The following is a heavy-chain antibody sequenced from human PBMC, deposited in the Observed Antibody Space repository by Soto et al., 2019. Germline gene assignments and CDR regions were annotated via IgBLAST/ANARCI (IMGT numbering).Heavy chain of an antibody. V-gene: IGHV3-15*01. Sequence: EVQLVESGGGLVKAGGSLRLSCAASGFTISNAWMSWVRQAQGKGLEWVGRIKSKSDGGTADYAAPVKGRFTISRDDSKNTLYLQMNSLKTEDTAVYSCTTERYCENWGQGTLVTVSS. CDR1: GFTISNAW. CDR3: TTERYCEN. J-gene: IGHJ4*02. CDR2: IKSKSDGGTA. D-gene: IGHD2-21*01.